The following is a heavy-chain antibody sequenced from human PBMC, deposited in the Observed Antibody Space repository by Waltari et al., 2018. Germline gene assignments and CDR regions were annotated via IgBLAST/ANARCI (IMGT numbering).Heavy chain of an antibody. V-gene: IGHV4-39*01. CDR2: IYYSGST. CDR1: GGSISSSSYY. CDR3: ARARDTAMVRDAFDI. J-gene: IGHJ3*02. Sequence: QLQLQESGPGLVKPSETLSLTCTVSGGSISSSSYYWGWIRQPPGKGLEWIGSIYYSGSTYYNPALKSRVTISVDTSKNQFSLKLSSVTAEDTAVYYCARARDTAMVRDAFDIWGQGTMVTVSS. D-gene: IGHD5-18*01.